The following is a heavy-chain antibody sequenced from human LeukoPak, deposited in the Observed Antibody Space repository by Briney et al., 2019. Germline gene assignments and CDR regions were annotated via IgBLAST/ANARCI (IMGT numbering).Heavy chain of an antibody. D-gene: IGHD3-3*01. CDR3: ARDSSWSPYYYMDV. CDR2: ISSSGSTI. J-gene: IGHJ6*03. CDR1: GFTFSDYY. V-gene: IGHV3-11*04. Sequence: PGGSLRLSCAASGFTFSDYYMSWIRQAPGKGLEWVSYISSSGSTIYYADSVKGRFTISRDNAKNSLYLQMNSLRAEDTAVYYRARDSSWSPYYYMDVWGKGTTVTVSS.